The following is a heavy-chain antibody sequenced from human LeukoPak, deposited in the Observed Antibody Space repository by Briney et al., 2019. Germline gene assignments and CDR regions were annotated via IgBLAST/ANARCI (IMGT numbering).Heavy chain of an antibody. CDR3: AKDKAEGYCSGGSCYSRVAFDI. Sequence: PGGSLRLSCAASGFTFDDYAMHWVRQVPGKGLEWVSGISWNSGSIGYADSVKGRFTISRDNAKNSLYLQMNSLRAEDTALYYCAKDKAEGYCSGGSCYSRVAFDIWGQGIMVTVSS. J-gene: IGHJ3*02. CDR2: ISWNSGSI. CDR1: GFTFDDYA. V-gene: IGHV3-9*01. D-gene: IGHD2-15*01.